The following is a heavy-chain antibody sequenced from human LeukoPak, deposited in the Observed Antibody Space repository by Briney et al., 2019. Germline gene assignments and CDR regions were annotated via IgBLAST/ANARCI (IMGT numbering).Heavy chain of an antibody. D-gene: IGHD3-16*01. CDR3: AKDRRYYDYVWGSPYFDY. V-gene: IGHV3-30*02. J-gene: IGHJ4*02. CDR1: GFTFSSYG. CDR2: IRYDGSNK. Sequence: PGGSLRVSCAASGFTFSSYGMHWVRQAPGKGLEWVAFIRYDGSNKYYADSVKGRFTISRDNSKNTLYLQMNSLRAEDTAVYYCAKDRRYYDYVWGSPYFDYWGQGTLVTVSS.